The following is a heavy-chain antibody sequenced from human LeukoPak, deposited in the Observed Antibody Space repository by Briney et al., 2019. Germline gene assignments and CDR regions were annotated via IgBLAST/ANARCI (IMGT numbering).Heavy chain of an antibody. CDR2: IYYINGRT. CDR3: SGRSLGDYQSGMDV. Sequence: PSETLSLTCTVSWGPITTQHWSWIRQSTGNGLEWIGNIYYINGRTNYNPSLESRVTISIDTSKNQFSLKLTSVSDADTAVYYCSGRSLGDYQSGMDVWGQGTTVTVSS. J-gene: IGHJ6*02. CDR1: WGPITTQH. D-gene: IGHD3-16*01. V-gene: IGHV4-59*08.